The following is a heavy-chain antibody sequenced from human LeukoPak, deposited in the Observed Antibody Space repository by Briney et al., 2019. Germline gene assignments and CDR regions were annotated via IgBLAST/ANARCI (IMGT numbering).Heavy chain of an antibody. V-gene: IGHV3-21*01. CDR1: GFTFSSYS. D-gene: IGHD5-24*01. CDR3: ARAGGWLQSCMDV. CDR2: ISSSSSYI. J-gene: IGHJ6*03. Sequence: GGSLRLSCAASGFTFSSYSMNWVRQAPGKGLEWVSSISSSSSYIYYADSVKGRFTISRDNAKNSLYLQMNSLRAEDTAVYYCARAGGWLQSCMDVWGKGTTVTVSS.